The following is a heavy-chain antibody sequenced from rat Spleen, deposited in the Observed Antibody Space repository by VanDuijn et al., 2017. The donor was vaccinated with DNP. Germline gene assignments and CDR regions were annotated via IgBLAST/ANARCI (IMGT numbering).Heavy chain of an antibody. V-gene: IGHV5-31*01. D-gene: IGHD1-3*01. Sequence: EVKLVESGGGLVQPGRSLKLSCVASGFTFNNYWMTWIRQVPGKGLEWIASITSSGGSTYYQDSMKGRFIISRDNAKNTLYLQVSSLRSEDTATYYCARDYGSYPYYFDYWGQGVMVTVSS. CDR3: ARDYGSYPYYFDY. J-gene: IGHJ2*01. CDR1: GFTFNNYW. CDR2: ITSSGGST.